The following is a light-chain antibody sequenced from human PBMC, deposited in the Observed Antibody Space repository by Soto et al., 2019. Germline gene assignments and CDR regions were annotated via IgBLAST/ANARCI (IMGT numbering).Light chain of an antibody. CDR1: QSVSSK. V-gene: IGKV3-15*01. Sequence: ETLIAQSPATLSVSPGETATLSCRASQSVSSKLAWYQQKPGQAPRHLIYSASTRATGIPARFSGSGSGTEFTLTIGSLQSEDSAVYYCQQYNNWPPITFGQGTRLEIK. CDR3: QQYNNWPPIT. J-gene: IGKJ5*01. CDR2: SAS.